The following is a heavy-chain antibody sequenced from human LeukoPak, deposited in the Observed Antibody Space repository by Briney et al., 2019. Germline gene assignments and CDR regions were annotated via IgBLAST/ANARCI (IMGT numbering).Heavy chain of an antibody. V-gene: IGHV3-30*18. Sequence: PGGSLRLSCAASGFTFSSYGMHWVRQASGKGLEWVAVISYDGSNKYYADSVKGRFTISRDNSKHTLYLQMNSLRAEDTAVYYCAKDSSVAGFGYWGQGTLVTVSS. CDR3: AKDSSVAGFGY. CDR1: GFTFSSYG. D-gene: IGHD6-19*01. CDR2: ISYDGSNK. J-gene: IGHJ4*02.